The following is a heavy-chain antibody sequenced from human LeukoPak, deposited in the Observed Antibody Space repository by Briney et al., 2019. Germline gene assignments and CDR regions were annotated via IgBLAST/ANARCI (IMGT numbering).Heavy chain of an antibody. CDR2: SYHSGGT. Sequence: SETLSLTCTVSGYSIRSGYYWAWIRQPPGKGLEWIGSSYHSGGTDYNPSLKSRITISVDTSKNQFPLKLNSLTTADTAVYYCTRGAGWLIDYWGQGILVTVSS. V-gene: IGHV4-38-2*02. CDR1: GYSIRSGYY. J-gene: IGHJ4*02. CDR3: TRGAGWLIDY. D-gene: IGHD3-16*01.